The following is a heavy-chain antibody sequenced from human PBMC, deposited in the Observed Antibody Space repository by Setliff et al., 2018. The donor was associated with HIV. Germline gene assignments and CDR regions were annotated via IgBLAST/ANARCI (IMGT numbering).Heavy chain of an antibody. CDR2: INAGNGNT. CDR1: GYTFTSYA. CDR3: ARFSYGSVWPETDY. D-gene: IGHD6-25*01. Sequence: ASVKVSCKASGYTFTSYAMHWVRQAPGQRLEWMGWINAGNGNTKYAQKFQGRVIMTRNTSISTAYMELSSLRSEDTAMYYCARFSYGSVWPETDYWGQGTLVTVSS. V-gene: IGHV1-3*01. J-gene: IGHJ4*02.